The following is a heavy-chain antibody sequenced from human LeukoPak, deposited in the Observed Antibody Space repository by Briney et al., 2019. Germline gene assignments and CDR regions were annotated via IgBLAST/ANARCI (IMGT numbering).Heavy chain of an antibody. Sequence: PSETLSLTCAVYGGSFSSYYWGWIRQPPGKGLEWIGSIYYSGSTYYNPSLKSRVTISVDTSKNQFSPKLSSVTAADTAVYYCARQLGYCSGGSCYSEDFDYWGQGTLVTVSS. D-gene: IGHD2-15*01. CDR3: ARQLGYCSGGSCYSEDFDY. CDR2: IYYSGST. V-gene: IGHV4-39*01. J-gene: IGHJ4*02. CDR1: GGSFSSYY.